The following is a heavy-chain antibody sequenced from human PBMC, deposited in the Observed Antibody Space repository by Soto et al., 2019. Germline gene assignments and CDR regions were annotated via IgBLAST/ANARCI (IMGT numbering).Heavy chain of an antibody. D-gene: IGHD2-21*02. Sequence: SETLSLTCTVSGGSIISGGGYWSLINKHPGKGLEWIGYIYYSGSTYYNPSLKSRVTISVDTSKNQFSLKLSSVTAADTAVYYCARVCGGDCHYGMDVWGQGSTVTVSS. CDR1: GGSIISGGGY. CDR2: IYYSGST. V-gene: IGHV4-31*02. CDR3: ARVCGGDCHYGMDV. J-gene: IGHJ6*02.